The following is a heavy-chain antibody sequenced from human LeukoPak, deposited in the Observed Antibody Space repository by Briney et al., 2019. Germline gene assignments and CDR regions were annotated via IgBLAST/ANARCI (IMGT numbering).Heavy chain of an antibody. CDR1: GFTFSSYA. V-gene: IGHV3-23*01. CDR2: ISGSGGST. D-gene: IGHD7-27*01. CDR3: ARDAHWGWDF. Sequence: GGSLRLSCAASGFTFSSYAMSWVRQAPGKGLEWVSAISGSGGSTYYADSVKGRFSISRDNARNSLYLQMSSLRAEDTAVYYCARDAHWGWDFWGRGTLVTVSS. J-gene: IGHJ4*02.